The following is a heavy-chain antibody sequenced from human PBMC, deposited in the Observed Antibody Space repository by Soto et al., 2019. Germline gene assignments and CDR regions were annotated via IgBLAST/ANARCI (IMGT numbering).Heavy chain of an antibody. CDR2: ISSSSSTI. V-gene: IGHV3-48*01. CDR3: ARDDIVVVPAARGGVDY. J-gene: IGHJ4*02. Sequence: GGSLRLSCAASGFTFSSYSMNWVRQAPGKGLEWVSYISSSSSTIYYADSVKGRFTISRDNAKNSLYLQMNSLRAEDTAVYYCARDDIVVVPAARGGVDYWGQGTLVTV. D-gene: IGHD2-2*01. CDR1: GFTFSSYS.